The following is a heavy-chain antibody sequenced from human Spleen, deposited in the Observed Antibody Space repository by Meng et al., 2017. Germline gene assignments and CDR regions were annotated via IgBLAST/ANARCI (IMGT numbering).Heavy chain of an antibody. CDR2: IKRKIDGETT. CDR1: GFTFSSYA. V-gene: IGHV3-15*01. Sequence: EVQLLESGGGFVQPGGSLRLSCAASGFTFSSYAMNWVRQASGKGLEWVGRIKRKIDGETTDYAAPVKGRFTISRDDSKNTLYLQMNSLETEDTAVYYCSHCAGDPAEYFQDWGQGSLVTVSS. J-gene: IGHJ1*01. CDR3: SHCAGDPAEYFQD. D-gene: IGHD2-21*02.